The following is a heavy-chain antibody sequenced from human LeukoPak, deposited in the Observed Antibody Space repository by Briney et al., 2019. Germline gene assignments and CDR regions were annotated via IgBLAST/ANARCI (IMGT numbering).Heavy chain of an antibody. Sequence: ASVKVSCKASGYTFTSYAMHWVRQAPGQRLEWMGWINAGNGNRKYSQEFQGRVTITRDTSASTAYVELSSLRSEDMAVYYCARAVPYGDYPAYFDYWGQGTLVTVSS. V-gene: IGHV1-3*03. D-gene: IGHD4-17*01. CDR3: ARAVPYGDYPAYFDY. J-gene: IGHJ4*02. CDR1: GYTFTSYA. CDR2: INAGNGNR.